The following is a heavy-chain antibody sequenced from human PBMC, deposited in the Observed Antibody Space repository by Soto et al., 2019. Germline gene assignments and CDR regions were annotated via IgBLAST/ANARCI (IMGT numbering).Heavy chain of an antibody. J-gene: IGHJ4*02. CDR3: AKDGGIAAAGTPPQVVFDY. D-gene: IGHD6-13*01. Sequence: GGSLRLSCAASGFTFSSYAMSWVRQAPGKGLEWVSAISGSGGSTYYADSVKGRFTISRDNSKNTLYLQMNSLRAEDTAVYYCAKDGGIAAAGTPPQVVFDYWGQGTLVTVSS. V-gene: IGHV3-23*01. CDR2: ISGSGGST. CDR1: GFTFSSYA.